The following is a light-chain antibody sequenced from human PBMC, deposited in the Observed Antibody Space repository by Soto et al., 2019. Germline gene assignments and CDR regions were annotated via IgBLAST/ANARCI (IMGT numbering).Light chain of an antibody. Sequence: QSALTQPPSASGSPGQSVTIPCTGTSSDVGAYNYVAWYQQHPGKAPKLMIYEVSKRPSGVPDRFSGSKSGNTASLTVSGLQAEDEAYYHCSSYAGTNTLLFGGGTKVTVL. J-gene: IGLJ2*01. V-gene: IGLV2-8*01. CDR2: EVS. CDR1: SSDVGAYNY. CDR3: SSYAGTNTLL.